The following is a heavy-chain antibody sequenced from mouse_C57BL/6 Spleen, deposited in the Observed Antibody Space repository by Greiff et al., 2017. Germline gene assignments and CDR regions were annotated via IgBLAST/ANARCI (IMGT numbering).Heavy chain of an antibody. CDR1: GYTFTSYW. CDR3: ARKENYDYQFAY. Sequence: QVQLQQPGAELVKPGASVKMSCKASGYTFTSYWITWVKQRPGQGLEWIGDIYPGSGSTNYNEKFKSKATLTVDTSSSTAYMQLSSLTSEDSAVYYCARKENYDYQFAYWGQGTLVTVSA. J-gene: IGHJ3*01. CDR2: IYPGSGST. D-gene: IGHD2-4*01. V-gene: IGHV1-55*01.